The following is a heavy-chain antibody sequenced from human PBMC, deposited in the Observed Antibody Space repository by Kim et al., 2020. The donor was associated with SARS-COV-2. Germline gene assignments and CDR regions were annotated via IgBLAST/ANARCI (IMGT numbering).Heavy chain of an antibody. CDR1: GFTSNSDW. J-gene: IGHJ4*02. CDR3: ACVDTSPNWGSAY. D-gene: IGHD7-27*01. V-gene: IGHV3-7*01. Sequence: GGSLRLSCEASGFTSNSDWMSWVRQAPGKGLEWVAIIKRDESERYFADSVRGRFTISRDNAKNTLYLQMNSLRAEDTALYYCACVDTSPNWGSAYWCQG. CDR2: IKRDESER.